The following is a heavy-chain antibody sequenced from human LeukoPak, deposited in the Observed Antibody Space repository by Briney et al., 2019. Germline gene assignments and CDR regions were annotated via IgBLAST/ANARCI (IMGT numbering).Heavy chain of an antibody. CDR2: INHSGST. J-gene: IGHJ4*02. CDR3: ARGPSFWSGYFDY. D-gene: IGHD3-3*01. CDR1: GGSFSGYY. Sequence: SETLSLTCAVYGGSFSGYYWSWIRQPPGKGLEWIGEINHSGSTNYNPSLKSRVTISVDTSTNQFSLKLSSVTAADTAVYYCARGPSFWSGYFDYWGQGTLVTVSS. V-gene: IGHV4-34*01.